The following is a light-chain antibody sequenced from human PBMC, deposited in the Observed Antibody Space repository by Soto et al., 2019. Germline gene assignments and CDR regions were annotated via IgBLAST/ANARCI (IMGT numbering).Light chain of an antibody. V-gene: IGLV2-14*01. CDR1: SSDVGGYNY. J-gene: IGLJ1*01. CDR3: RSYTSSSNPYV. Sequence: QSALTQPASVSGSPGQSITISCTGTSSDVGGYNYVSWYQQHPGKAPKLMIYDVSNRPSGVSNRFSGSKSGNTASLTISGLQAEDEADYYCRSYTSSSNPYVFGTGTKLTVL. CDR2: DVS.